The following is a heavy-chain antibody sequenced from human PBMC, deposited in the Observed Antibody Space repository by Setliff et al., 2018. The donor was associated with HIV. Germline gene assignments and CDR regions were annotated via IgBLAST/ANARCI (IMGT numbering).Heavy chain of an antibody. Sequence: SETLSLTCTVSGYSISSGYYWGWIRQPPGKGLEWIGNIYHSGSTYYNPSLKSRVTISVDKSNNHFSLKLSSVTAADTAVYYCARVGPMIEVGANYFYYYSFDVWGQGATVTVSS. CDR2: IYHSGST. V-gene: IGHV4-38-2*02. CDR1: GYSISSGYY. D-gene: IGHD3-22*01. CDR3: ARVGPMIEVGANYFYYYSFDV. J-gene: IGHJ6*02.